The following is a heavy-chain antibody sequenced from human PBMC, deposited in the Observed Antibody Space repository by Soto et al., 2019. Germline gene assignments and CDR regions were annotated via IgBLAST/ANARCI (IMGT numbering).Heavy chain of an antibody. V-gene: IGHV4-4*02. CDR2: VCRTGST. J-gene: IGHJ4*02. Sequence: PSETLSLTCAVSGGSISTSNWWSWVRQPPGKGLEWIGEVCRTGSTNYNPSLESRLTISVDKSKNQFSLKLTSVTAADTAVYYCARARATIAAAAIFDCWGQGTLVTVSS. CDR1: GGSISTSNW. D-gene: IGHD6-13*01. CDR3: ARARATIAAAAIFDC.